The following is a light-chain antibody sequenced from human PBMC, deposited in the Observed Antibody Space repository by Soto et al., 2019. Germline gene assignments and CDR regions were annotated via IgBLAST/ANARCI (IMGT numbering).Light chain of an antibody. CDR2: EVS. J-gene: IGLJ1*01. CDR1: SSDVGGYNY. CDR3: NSYTSSSTFV. Sequence: QSVLTQPASVSGSPGQSITISCTGTSSDVGGYNYVSWYQQHPGKAPKLMIYEVSNRPSGVSNRFSGSRSGNTASLTISGLQAEDEAEDYCNSYTSSSTFVFGTGTKVTVL. V-gene: IGLV2-14*01.